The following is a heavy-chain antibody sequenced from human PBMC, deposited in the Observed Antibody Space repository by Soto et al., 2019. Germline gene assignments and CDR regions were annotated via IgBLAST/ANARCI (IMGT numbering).Heavy chain of an antibody. Sequence: QVQLVQSGAEVKRPGASVKVSCKASGYAFHTFGITWVRQAPGQGLEWMGWISPYNGNTNYAQKVQGRVTLTTDRSTSSAYMELRSLRSDDTAIYYCARYSGTYGATDYWGQGTLVTVSS. V-gene: IGHV1-18*01. CDR2: ISPYNGNT. CDR1: GYAFHTFG. CDR3: ARYSGTYGATDY. D-gene: IGHD1-26*01. J-gene: IGHJ4*02.